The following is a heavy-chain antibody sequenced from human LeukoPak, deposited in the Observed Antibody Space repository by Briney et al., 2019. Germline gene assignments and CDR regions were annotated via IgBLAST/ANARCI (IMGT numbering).Heavy chain of an antibody. CDR3: SRGPILLWIHNGMDV. D-gene: IGHD3-10*01. V-gene: IGHV3-49*04. Sequence: GGSLRLSCTASGSIFGDHAMSWVRQAPGEGLEWVGFIRSKVYGATTEYAASVKGRFTISRDDSKGIAYLQMDNLKSEDTALYYCSRGPILLWIHNGMDVWGQGTTVTVSS. CDR2: IRSKVYGATT. J-gene: IGHJ6*02. CDR1: GSIFGDHA.